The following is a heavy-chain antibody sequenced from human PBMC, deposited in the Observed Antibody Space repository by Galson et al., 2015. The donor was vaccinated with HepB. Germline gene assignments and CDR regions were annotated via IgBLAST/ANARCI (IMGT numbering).Heavy chain of an antibody. CDR2: VSGSGGRT. J-gene: IGHJ3*01. Sequence: SLRLSCAASGFTFSIYAMGWVRQAPGKGLEWVSSVSGSGGRTYFADSVKGRFTISRDNSENMLHLRMNTLRADDTAVYYCAKDKRDGVNYLDAFDVWGQGTMVTVSS. CDR3: AKDKRDGVNYLDAFDV. V-gene: IGHV3-23*01. CDR1: GFTFSIYA. D-gene: IGHD5-24*01.